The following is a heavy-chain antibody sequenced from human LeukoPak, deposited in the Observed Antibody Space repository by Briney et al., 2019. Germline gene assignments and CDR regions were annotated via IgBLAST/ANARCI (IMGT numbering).Heavy chain of an antibody. CDR3: AGDRHSSGCLDY. J-gene: IGHJ4*02. D-gene: IGHD3-22*01. V-gene: IGHV3-21*06. CDR2: ISSDTSYI. CDR1: GFTFSSYS. Sequence: GGSLRLSCAASGFTFSSYSMNWVRQAPGKGLEWVSSISSDTSYIYYADSVKGRFTISRDNAKNSLYLQMNSLRAEDTAVYYCAGDRHSSGCLDYWGQGTLVTVSS.